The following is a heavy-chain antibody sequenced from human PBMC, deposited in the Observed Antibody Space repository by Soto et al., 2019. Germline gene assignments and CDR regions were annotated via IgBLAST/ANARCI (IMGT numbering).Heavy chain of an antibody. V-gene: IGHV4-30-2*01. J-gene: IGHJ5*02. Sequence: SSETLSLTCAVSGVSISSGGYSWSWIRQPPGKGLEWIGYIYHSGSTYYNPSLKSRVTISVDRSKNQFSLKLSSVTAADTAVYYCARVPDRWGQGTLVTVS. CDR1: GVSISSGGYS. CDR2: IYHSGST. D-gene: IGHD2-2*01. CDR3: ARVPDR.